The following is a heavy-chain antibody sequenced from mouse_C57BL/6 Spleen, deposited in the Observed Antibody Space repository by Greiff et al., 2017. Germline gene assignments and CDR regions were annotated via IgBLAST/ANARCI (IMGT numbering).Heavy chain of an antibody. V-gene: IGHV7-3*01. CDR2: IRNKANGYTT. CDR3: ARYNDYDVRGYYFDY. J-gene: IGHJ2*01. CDR1: GFTFTDYY. D-gene: IGHD2-4*01. Sequence: EVKLMESGGGLVQPGGSLSLSCAASGFTFTDYYMSWVRQPPGKALEWLGFIRNKANGYTTEYSASVKGRFTISRDNSQSILYLQMNALRAEDRATYYGARYNDYDVRGYYFDYWGQGTTLTVSS.